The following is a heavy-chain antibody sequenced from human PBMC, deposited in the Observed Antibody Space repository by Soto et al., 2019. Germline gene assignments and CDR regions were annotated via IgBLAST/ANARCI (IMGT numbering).Heavy chain of an antibody. V-gene: IGHV1-2*02. CDR1: GYSFTDYN. J-gene: IGHJ4*02. D-gene: IGHD1-1*01. Sequence: ASVKVSCKTSGYSFTDYNLHWVRQAPGQGPEWMGSINPRNGDAVSAQKFQARVTLTRDVSTTTAYMCLIRLTSPDTAVYYCARHRFTSGSDYFDFWGQGTAVTVSS. CDR2: INPRNGDA. CDR3: ARHRFTSGSDYFDF.